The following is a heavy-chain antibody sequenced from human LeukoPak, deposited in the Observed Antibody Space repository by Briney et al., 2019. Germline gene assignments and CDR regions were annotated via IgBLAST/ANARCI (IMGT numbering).Heavy chain of an antibody. J-gene: IGHJ4*02. CDR1: GGSISSYY. CDR3: ARGSLQLIRGYSYGYPFDY. D-gene: IGHD5-18*01. CDR2: IYYRGST. Sequence: SETLSLTCTVSGGSISSYYWSWIRQPPGKGLEWIWYIYYRGSTIYNASLKSRGTISVDTSKSQFSLILSSVTAADTAVYYCARGSLQLIRGYSYGYPFDYWGQGTLVTVSS. V-gene: IGHV4-59*01.